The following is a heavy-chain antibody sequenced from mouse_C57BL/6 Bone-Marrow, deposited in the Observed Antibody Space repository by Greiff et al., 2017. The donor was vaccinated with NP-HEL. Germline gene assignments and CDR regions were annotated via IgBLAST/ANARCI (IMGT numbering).Heavy chain of an antibody. V-gene: IGHV5-6*01. D-gene: IGHD2-4*01. CDR3: ASPYDYDVAWFAY. CDR1: GFTFSSYG. Sequence: EVYLVEVGGDLVKPGGSLKLSCAASGFTFSSYGMSWVRQTPDKRLEWVATISSGGSYTYYPDSVKGRFTISRDNAKNTLYLQMSSLKSEDTAMYYCASPYDYDVAWFAYWGQGTLVTVSA. J-gene: IGHJ3*01. CDR2: ISSGGSYT.